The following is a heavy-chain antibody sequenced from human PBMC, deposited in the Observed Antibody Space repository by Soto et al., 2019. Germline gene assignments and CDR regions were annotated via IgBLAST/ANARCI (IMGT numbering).Heavy chain of an antibody. CDR1: GFTFSSYA. D-gene: IGHD4-4*01. CDR3: AKNWAPLDSNNYFDY. V-gene: IGHV3-23*01. Sequence: GGSLRLSCAASGFTFSSYAMSWVRQAPGKGLEWVSSISGSGGSTYYADSVKGRFTISRDNSKNTLYLQMNSLRAEDTAVYYCAKNWAPLDSNNYFDYWGQGTLVTVSS. CDR2: ISGSGGST. J-gene: IGHJ4*02.